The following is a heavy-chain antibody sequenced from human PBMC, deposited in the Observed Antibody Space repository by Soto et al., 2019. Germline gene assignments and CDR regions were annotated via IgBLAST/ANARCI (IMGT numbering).Heavy chain of an antibody. CDR2: IFPLCDIP. V-gene: IGHV1-69*02. Sequence: QVQLVQSGPEVKKPGSSVKVSCKASGGTFSNYPINWVRQAPGQGLEWMGRIFPLCDIPYYAQNFQARLTISADRSTSTAYMELSSLSSDEPGMYFCARLHLVVVNYFPSWGRGTLVAVSS. CDR1: GGTFSNYP. J-gene: IGHJ4*02. CDR3: ARLHLVVVNYFPS.